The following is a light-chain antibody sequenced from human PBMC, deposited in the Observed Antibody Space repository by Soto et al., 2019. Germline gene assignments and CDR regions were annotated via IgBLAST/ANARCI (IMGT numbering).Light chain of an antibody. CDR2: DAS. Sequence: DIQMTQSPSTLSASVGDRVTITCRASQSISSWLAWFQQRPGKAPKLLIYDASRLESGVPSRFSGSGSGTEFTLTISSLQPDDFATYFCQQYNTYPPWTFGQGTKVEIK. CDR1: QSISSW. V-gene: IGKV1-5*01. J-gene: IGKJ1*01. CDR3: QQYNTYPPWT.